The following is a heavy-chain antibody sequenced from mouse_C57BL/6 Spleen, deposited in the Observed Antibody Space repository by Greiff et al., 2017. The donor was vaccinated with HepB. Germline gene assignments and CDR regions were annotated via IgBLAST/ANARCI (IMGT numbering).Heavy chain of an antibody. D-gene: IGHD6-1*01. Sequence: DVKLVESGGGLVKPGGSLKLSCAASGFTFSSYAMSWVRQTPEKRLEWVATISDGGSYTYYPDNVKGRFTISRDNAKNNLYLQMSHLKSEDTAMYYCARELADYFDYWGQGTTLTVSS. CDR3: ARELADYFDY. CDR2: ISDGGSYT. J-gene: IGHJ2*01. CDR1: GFTFSSYA. V-gene: IGHV5-4*01.